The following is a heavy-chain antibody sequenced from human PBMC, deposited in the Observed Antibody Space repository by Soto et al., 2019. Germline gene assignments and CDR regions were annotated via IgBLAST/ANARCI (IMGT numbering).Heavy chain of an antibody. CDR3: ARVVLVGATPDYFDH. CDR1: GFTVSRNF. V-gene: IGHV3-53*01. CDR2: LYSGGTT. D-gene: IGHD1-26*01. Sequence: EVQLVESGGGLIQPGGSLRLSCAVSGFTVSRNFMSWIRQAPGKGLQWVSILYSGGTTYYTDSVKCRFTISGDNSKNTVYLQMNSLRVEDTATYYCARVVLVGATPDYFDHWGQGTRVSVS. J-gene: IGHJ4*01.